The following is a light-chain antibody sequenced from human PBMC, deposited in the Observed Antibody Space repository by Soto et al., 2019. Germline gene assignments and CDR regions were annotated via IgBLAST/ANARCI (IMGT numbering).Light chain of an antibody. CDR2: DAS. CDR3: QQHSNWPPIT. Sequence: LAPSPAPLSFSPGQRDTLSFSASQSVSRNLAWHQQKPGQAPRLLIYDASTRATGIPARFSGSGSGTDFTLTISSLETEDFAVYYCQQHSNWPPITFGQGTRLEIK. J-gene: IGKJ5*01. CDR1: QSVSRN. V-gene: IGKV3-11*01.